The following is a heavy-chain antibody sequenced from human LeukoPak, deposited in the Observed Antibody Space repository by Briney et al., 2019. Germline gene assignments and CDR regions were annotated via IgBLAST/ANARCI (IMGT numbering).Heavy chain of an antibody. V-gene: IGHV1-18*04. J-gene: IGHJ4*02. CDR2: ISAYNGNT. CDR1: GYTFTGYY. CDR3: AREYDNPDYFDY. D-gene: IGHD3-9*01. Sequence: GASVKVSCKASGYTFTGYYMHWVRQAPGQGLEWMGWISAYNGNTNYAQKLQGRVTMTTDTSTSTAYMELRSLRSDDTAVYYCAREYDNPDYFDYWGQGTLVTVSS.